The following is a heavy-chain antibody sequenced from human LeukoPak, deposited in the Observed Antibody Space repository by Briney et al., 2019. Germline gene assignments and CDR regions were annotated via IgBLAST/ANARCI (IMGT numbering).Heavy chain of an antibody. V-gene: IGHV1-18*01. CDR1: GYTFSSYG. Sequence: GASVTVSCKASGYTFSSYGLSWVRQAPGQGLEWMGGDSGFRGNTNYAQKFRGIVTMTTDTSTTTAYMELTSLSSDDTAVYYCARDFFSYDGTENNYEDTFDTWGQGTMVTVSS. J-gene: IGHJ3*02. CDR2: DSGFRGNT. CDR3: ARDFFSYDGTENNYEDTFDT. D-gene: IGHD3-22*01.